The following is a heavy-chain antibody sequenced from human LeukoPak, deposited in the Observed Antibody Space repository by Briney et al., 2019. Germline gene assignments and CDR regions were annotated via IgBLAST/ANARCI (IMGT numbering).Heavy chain of an antibody. J-gene: IGHJ4*02. V-gene: IGHV4-39*01. CDR2: IYYSGST. CDR1: GGSISSSSYY. CDR3: ARGLGLAAPGDH. D-gene: IGHD6-19*01. Sequence: SETLSLTCTVSGGSISSSSYYWGWIRQPPGKGLEWIGSIYYSGSTYYNPSLKSRVTISVDTSKNQFSLKLSSVTPADTAVYYCARGLGLAAPGDHWGQGTLVTVSS.